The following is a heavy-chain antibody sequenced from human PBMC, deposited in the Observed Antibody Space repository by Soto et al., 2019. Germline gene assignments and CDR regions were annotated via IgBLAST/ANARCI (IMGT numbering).Heavy chain of an antibody. J-gene: IGHJ4*02. Sequence: GGSLRLSCAASGFTVSSNYMSWVRQAPGKGLEWVSVIYSGGSTYYADSVKGRFTISRDNSKNTLYLQMNSLRAEDTAVYYCARAVAGEYFDYWGQGTLVTVSS. CDR1: GFTVSSNY. V-gene: IGHV3-66*01. CDR3: ARAVAGEYFDY. CDR2: IYSGGST. D-gene: IGHD6-19*01.